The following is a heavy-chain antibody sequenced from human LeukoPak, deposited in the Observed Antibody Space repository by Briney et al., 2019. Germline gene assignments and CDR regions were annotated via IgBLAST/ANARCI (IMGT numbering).Heavy chain of an antibody. CDR1: GFTFSSYA. Sequence: GGSLRLTCAASGFTFSSYAMHWVRQAPGKGLEWVAVISYDGSNKYFADSVKGRFTISRDNSKNTLYLQMNSLRAEDTAVYYCAGYGGSYPYYMDVWGKGTTVTISS. D-gene: IGHD1-26*01. V-gene: IGHV3-30*14. CDR2: ISYDGSNK. CDR3: AGYGGSYPYYMDV. J-gene: IGHJ6*03.